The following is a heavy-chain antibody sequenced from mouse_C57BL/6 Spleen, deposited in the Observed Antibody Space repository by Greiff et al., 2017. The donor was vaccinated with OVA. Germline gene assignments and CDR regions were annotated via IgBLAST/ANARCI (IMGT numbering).Heavy chain of an antibody. CDR2: ISAGGSYT. CDR3: SREGDYGREDYFDY. Sequence: EVQLVESGGGLVKPGGSLKLSCAASGFTFSSYAMSWVRQTPEKRLEWVANISAGGSYTYYTDNVKGRFPISTDNAKNNLYLQMSHLTSEDTAMYYCSREGDYGREDYFDYWGQGTTLTVSS. J-gene: IGHJ2*01. D-gene: IGHD2-4*01. CDR1: GFTFSSYA. V-gene: IGHV5-4*01.